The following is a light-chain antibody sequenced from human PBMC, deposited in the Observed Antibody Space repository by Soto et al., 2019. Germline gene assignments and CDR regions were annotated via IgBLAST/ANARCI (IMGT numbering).Light chain of an antibody. CDR3: QQYGTSEII. J-gene: IGKJ5*01. V-gene: IGKV3-20*01. CDR2: DTS. CDR1: QTLSNSF. Sequence: EIALTQSPGTLSLSPGERATLSCSASQTLSNSFIAWYQHKPGQAPRLLVYDTSTRATGIPDRYSGSGSGTDFTLTISRLEPEDFAVFFCQQYGTSEIIFGQGTRLEIK.